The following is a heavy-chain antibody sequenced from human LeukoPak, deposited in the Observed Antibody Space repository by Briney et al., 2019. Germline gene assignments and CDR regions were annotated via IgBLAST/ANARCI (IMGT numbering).Heavy chain of an antibody. CDR2: IYYSGST. CDR1: GGSISSYY. V-gene: IGHV4-59*08. Sequence: SETLSLTCTVSGGSISSYYWSWIRQPPGKGLEWLGYIYYSGSTYYNPSLKSRVTISVDTSKNQFSLKLSSVTAADTAVYYCARQVNVVVVAATFDYWGQGTLVTVSS. CDR3: ARQVNVVVVAATFDY. D-gene: IGHD2-15*01. J-gene: IGHJ4*02.